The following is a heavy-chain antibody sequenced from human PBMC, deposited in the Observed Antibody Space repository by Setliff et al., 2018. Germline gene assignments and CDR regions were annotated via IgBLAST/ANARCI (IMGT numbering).Heavy chain of an antibody. CDR3: ARLNFWSGFWYFTL. Sequence: SETLSLTCTVSGGSITSGSFYWSWIRQPAGKKLEWIGRIHASGSPDYNPSFKSRVTISRDTSTNQFSLKLGSVTAADTAVYYCARLNFWSGFWYFTLWGQGTPVTVSS. J-gene: IGHJ4*02. V-gene: IGHV4-61*02. D-gene: IGHD3-3*01. CDR2: IHASGSP. CDR1: GGSITSGSFY.